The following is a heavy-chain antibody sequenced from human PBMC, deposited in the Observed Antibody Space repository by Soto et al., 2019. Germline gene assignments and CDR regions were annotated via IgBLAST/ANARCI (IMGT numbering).Heavy chain of an antibody. CDR2: IDPSDSYT. CDR3: ASLGPQDIYYYGMDV. CDR1: GYSFTSYW. Sequence: PGESLKISCKGSGYSFTSYWISWVRQMPGKGLEWMGRIDPSDSYTNYSPSFQGQVTMSADKSISTAYLQWSSLKASDTAMYYCASLGPQDIYYYGMDVWGQGTTVTVSS. J-gene: IGHJ6*02. V-gene: IGHV5-10-1*04.